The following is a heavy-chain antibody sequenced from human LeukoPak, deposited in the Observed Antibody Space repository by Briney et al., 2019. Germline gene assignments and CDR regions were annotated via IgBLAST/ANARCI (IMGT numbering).Heavy chain of an antibody. CDR3: ARDPELEGDFGY. Sequence: GGSLRLSCAASGFTFSSYSMNWVRQAPGKGLEWVSSISSSSSYIYYADSVKGRFTISRDNAKNSLYLQMNSLRAEDTAVYYCARDPELEGDFGYWGQGALVTVSS. J-gene: IGHJ4*02. CDR1: GFTFSSYS. CDR2: ISSSSSYI. D-gene: IGHD1-1*01. V-gene: IGHV3-21*04.